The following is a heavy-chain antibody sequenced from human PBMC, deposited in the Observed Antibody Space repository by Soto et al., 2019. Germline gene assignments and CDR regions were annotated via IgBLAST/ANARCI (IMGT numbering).Heavy chain of an antibody. CDR3: ARDPPADSGGPPFDW. J-gene: IGHJ4*02. V-gene: IGHV3-30-3*01. CDR1: GFSLSSSA. D-gene: IGHD4-17*01. CDR2: ISYDGGST. Sequence: QVQLVESGGGVVQPGRSLRLSCAASGFSLSSSAMHWVRQAPGKGLEWVAGISYDGGSTYYADSVKGRFTISRDNSKNTLYLQMNSLRGEDTAVYYCARDPPADSGGPPFDWWGQGNRVNVSS.